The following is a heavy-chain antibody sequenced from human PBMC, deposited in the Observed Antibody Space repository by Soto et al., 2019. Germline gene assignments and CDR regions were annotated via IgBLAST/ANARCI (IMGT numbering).Heavy chain of an antibody. D-gene: IGHD3-10*01. CDR2: ISYDGSNK. V-gene: IGHV3-30*18. CDR1: GFTFSSYG. CDR3: AKDRPPLGFGESQFDY. Sequence: GGSLRLSCAASGFTFSSYGMHWVRQAPGKGLEWVAVISYDGSNKYYADSVKGRFTISRDNSKNTLYLQMNSLRAEDTAVYYCAKDRPPLGFGESQFDYWGQGTLVTVSS. J-gene: IGHJ4*02.